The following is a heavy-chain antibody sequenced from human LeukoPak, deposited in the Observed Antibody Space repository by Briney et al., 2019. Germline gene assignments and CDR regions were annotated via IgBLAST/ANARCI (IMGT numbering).Heavy chain of an antibody. CDR1: GYTLDTYV. Sequence: VASVKVSCKASGYTLDTYVISWVRQAPGQGLEWMGGIIPIFGTANYAQKFQGRVTITTDESTSTAYMELSSLRSEDTAVYYCAVGSGYDSLFPSFDYWGQGTLVTVSS. V-gene: IGHV1-69*05. D-gene: IGHD5-12*01. J-gene: IGHJ4*02. CDR3: AVGSGYDSLFPSFDY. CDR2: IIPIFGTA.